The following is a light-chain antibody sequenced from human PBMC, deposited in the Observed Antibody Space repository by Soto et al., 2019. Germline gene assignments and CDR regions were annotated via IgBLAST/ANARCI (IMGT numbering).Light chain of an antibody. CDR2: GAS. CDR1: QSVSNHY. V-gene: IGKV3-20*01. CDR3: QQYAASPRT. J-gene: IGKJ1*01. Sequence: EVVLTQSPGTLSLSPRERATLSCRASQSVSNHYLAWYQHTPGQAPRLLIYGASTRAPGIPDRFSGSGSGPDFTLTISRLEPEDFAVYYCQQYAASPRTFGQGTLVEVK.